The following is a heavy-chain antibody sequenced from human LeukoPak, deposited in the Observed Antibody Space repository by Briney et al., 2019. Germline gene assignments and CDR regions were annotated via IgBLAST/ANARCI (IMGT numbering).Heavy chain of an antibody. CDR3: AREGRGYCSSTSCYAITMVQGVIDY. CDR1: GFTFSDYY. D-gene: IGHD2-2*01. V-gene: IGHV3-11*01. CDR2: ISSSGSTI. J-gene: IGHJ4*02. Sequence: GGSLRLSCAASGFTFSDYYMSWIRQAPGKGLEWVSYISSSGSTIYYADSVKGRFTISRDNAKNSLYLQMNSLRAEDTAVYYCAREGRGYCSSTSCYAITMVQGVIDYWGQGTLVAVSS.